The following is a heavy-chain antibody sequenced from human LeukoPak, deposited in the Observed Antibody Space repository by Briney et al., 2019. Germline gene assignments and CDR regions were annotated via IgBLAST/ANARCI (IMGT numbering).Heavy chain of an antibody. CDR1: GFTFSSYG. CDR2: ISYDGSNK. CDR3: AKDGRSFIYDGSGYYPYFDY. Sequence: GGSLRLSCAASGFTFSSYGMHWVRQAPGKGLEWVAVISYDGSNKYYADSVKGRFTIPRDNSKNTLYLQMNSLRAEDTAVYYCAKDGRSFIYDGSGYYPYFDYWGQGTLVTVSS. D-gene: IGHD3-22*01. V-gene: IGHV3-30*18. J-gene: IGHJ4*02.